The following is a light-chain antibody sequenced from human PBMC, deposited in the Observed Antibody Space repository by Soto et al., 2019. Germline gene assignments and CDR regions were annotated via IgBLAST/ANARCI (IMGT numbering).Light chain of an antibody. CDR1: QSISNW. CDR3: QQYHTYWT. Sequence: DIQMTQSPSTLSASVGDRVTITCRASQSISNWLAWYQQKPGKVPKLLIYKTSSLESGVPSRFSGSGSGTKFTLTISSLQPDDFATYYCQQYHTYWTFGQGTKV. V-gene: IGKV1-5*03. CDR2: KTS. J-gene: IGKJ1*01.